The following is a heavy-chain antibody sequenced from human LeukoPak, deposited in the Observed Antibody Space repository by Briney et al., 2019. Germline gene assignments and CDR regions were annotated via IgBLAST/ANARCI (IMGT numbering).Heavy chain of an antibody. Sequence: ASVKVSCKASGYTFTSYDINWVRQATGQGLEWMGWMNPNSGNTGYAQKFQGRVTVTRNTSISTAYMELSSLRSEDTAVYYCARGYSYDPFFDYWGQGTLVTVSS. CDR2: MNPNSGNT. D-gene: IGHD5-18*01. CDR1: GYTFTSYD. J-gene: IGHJ4*02. V-gene: IGHV1-8*01. CDR3: ARGYSYDPFFDY.